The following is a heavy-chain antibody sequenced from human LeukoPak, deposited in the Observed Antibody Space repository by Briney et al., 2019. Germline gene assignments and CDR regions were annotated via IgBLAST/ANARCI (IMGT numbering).Heavy chain of an antibody. CDR1: GGSISSCY. D-gene: IGHD3-10*01. Sequence: SETLSLTCGVSGGSISSCYWTWIRQPPGKGLEWIGYIYYSGSTNYNPSLKSRVTISVDSSKNQFSLRLSSVTAADTAVYYCARVGGGSGSYYPLDYWGQGTLVTVSS. CDR3: ARVGGGSGSYYPLDY. J-gene: IGHJ4*02. CDR2: IYYSGST. V-gene: IGHV4-59*01.